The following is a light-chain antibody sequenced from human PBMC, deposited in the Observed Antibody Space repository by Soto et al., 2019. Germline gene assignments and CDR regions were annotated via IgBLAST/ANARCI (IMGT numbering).Light chain of an antibody. CDR2: DVS. CDR3: SSYTRSSTYV. Sequence: QSALTQPASVSGSPGQWITISCTGTSSDVGGYNYVSWYQQHPGKAPKLMIYDVSNRPSGVSNRLSGSKSVNTASLTISGLQAEEEADYYCSSYTRSSTYVFGTGTKLTVL. V-gene: IGLV2-14*01. CDR1: SSDVGGYNY. J-gene: IGLJ1*01.